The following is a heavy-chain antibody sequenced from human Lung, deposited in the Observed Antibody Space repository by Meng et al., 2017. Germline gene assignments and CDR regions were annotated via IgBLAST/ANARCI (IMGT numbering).Heavy chain of an antibody. CDR1: GGSFSDYY. CDR2: INHSGST. J-gene: IGHJ4*02. D-gene: IGHD4-11*01. Sequence: VQLRQLGAGLLKPSGTLSLTCVVSGGSFSDYYWSWIRQPPGKGLEWIGEINHSGSTNYNPSLESRATISVDTSQNNLSLKLSSVTAADSAVYYCARGPTTMAHDFDYWGQGTLVTVSS. V-gene: IGHV4-34*01. CDR3: ARGPTTMAHDFDY.